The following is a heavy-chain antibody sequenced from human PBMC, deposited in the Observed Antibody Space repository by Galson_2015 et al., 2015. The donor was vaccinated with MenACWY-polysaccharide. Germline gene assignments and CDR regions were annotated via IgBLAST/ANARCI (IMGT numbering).Heavy chain of an antibody. CDR2: ISSSGSTT. CDR1: GFSFGNYA. V-gene: IGHV3-23*01. Sequence: SLRLSCAASGFSFGNYAMSWVRQAPGQGLEWISGISSSGSTTYYADSVMGRFTVSRDNSKNTLDLQMNSLRVEDTALYYCAKDRGALPDTCTLTMWGQGTMVTVSS. CDR3: AKDRGALPDTCTLTM. J-gene: IGHJ3*02. D-gene: IGHD2-8*01.